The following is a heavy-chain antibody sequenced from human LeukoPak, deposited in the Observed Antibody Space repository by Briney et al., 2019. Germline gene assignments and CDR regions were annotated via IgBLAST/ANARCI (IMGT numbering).Heavy chain of an antibody. J-gene: IGHJ4*02. CDR1: GFTFSSYA. D-gene: IGHD6-19*01. Sequence: GRSLRLSCAASGFTFSSYAMHWVRQAPGKGLEWVARLVYDARSDYANSVKGRFSLSRDDSKNTLFLDMSNLRVEDTALYYCARDLSAAFDFWGQGVLVTVSS. CDR3: ARDLSAAFDF. CDR2: LVYDARS. V-gene: IGHV3-33*08.